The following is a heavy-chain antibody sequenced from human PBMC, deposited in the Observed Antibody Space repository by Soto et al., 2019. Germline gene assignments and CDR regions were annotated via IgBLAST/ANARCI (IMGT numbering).Heavy chain of an antibody. Sequence: GGSLRLSCAASGFTFSSYWMSWVRQAPGKGLEWVANIKQDGSAKYYVDSVKGRFTISRDNAKNSLYLQMNSLRAEDASVYVCARDVLGKGGAFDIWGQGTMVTVSS. V-gene: IGHV3-7*03. CDR1: GFTFSSYW. CDR2: IKQDGSAK. D-gene: IGHD3-16*01. J-gene: IGHJ3*02. CDR3: ARDVLGKGGAFDI.